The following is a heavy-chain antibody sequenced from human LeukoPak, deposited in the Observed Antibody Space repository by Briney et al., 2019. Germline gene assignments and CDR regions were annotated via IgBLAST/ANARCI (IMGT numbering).Heavy chain of an antibody. V-gene: IGHV3-20*04. CDR3: ARVERGATADY. D-gene: IGHD1-26*01. Sequence: GGSLRLSCTASGFTFNAYAMNWVRQAPGKGLEWVSGINWYGGSTDYADSVKGRFTISRDNAKNSLYLEMNSLRVEDTAFYYCARVERGATADYWGQGTLVTVSS. CDR2: INWYGGST. J-gene: IGHJ4*02. CDR1: GFTFNAYA.